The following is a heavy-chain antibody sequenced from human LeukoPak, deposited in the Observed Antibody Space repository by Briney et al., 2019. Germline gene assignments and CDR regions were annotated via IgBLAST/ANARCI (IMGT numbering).Heavy chain of an antibody. V-gene: IGHV3-64D*09. CDR2: INDNGGRT. CDR3: VKDVGGSYAFDY. J-gene: IGHJ4*02. D-gene: IGHD1-26*01. Sequence: GGSLRLPCSASGFTFSRYAMHWVRQAPGKGLEYVSGINDNGGRTHYGDSVKGRFSISRDNSKNTLHLQISTLRAEDTALYYCVKDVGGSYAFDYWGQGILVTVAS. CDR1: GFTFSRYA.